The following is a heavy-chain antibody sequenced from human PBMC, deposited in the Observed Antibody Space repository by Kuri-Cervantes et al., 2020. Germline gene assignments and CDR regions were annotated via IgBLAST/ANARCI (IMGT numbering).Heavy chain of an antibody. CDR1: GFTFSSYA. V-gene: IGHV3-48*03. D-gene: IGHD2-8*01. CDR3: ARVGGLMGHYFDY. Sequence: GESLKISCAASGFTFSSYAMSWVRQAPGKGLEWVSYISSSGSTIYYADSVKGRFTISRDNAKNSLYLQMNSLRAEDTAVYYCARVGGLMGHYFDYWGQGTLVTVSS. CDR2: ISSSGSTI. J-gene: IGHJ4*02.